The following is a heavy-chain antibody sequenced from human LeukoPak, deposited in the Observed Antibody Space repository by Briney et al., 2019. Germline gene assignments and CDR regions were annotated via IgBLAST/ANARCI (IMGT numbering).Heavy chain of an antibody. Sequence: GESLKISCKGSGYNFPTYWIGWVRQMPGKGLEWIGIIHPDDSDTRYSPSFQGQVSISADKSISTAYLQWSSLRASDTALYYCARGKSSSGWFDLWGQGTRVIISS. V-gene: IGHV5-51*01. CDR2: IHPDDSDT. CDR3: ARGKSSSGWFDL. J-gene: IGHJ5*02. CDR1: GYNFPTYW. D-gene: IGHD6-13*01.